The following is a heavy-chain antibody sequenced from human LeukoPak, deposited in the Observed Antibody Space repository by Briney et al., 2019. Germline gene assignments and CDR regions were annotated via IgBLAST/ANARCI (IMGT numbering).Heavy chain of an antibody. D-gene: IGHD5-18*01. Sequence: GGSLRLSCAASGFTFGSYWMSWVRQAPGKGLEWVANIKQDGSEQYYVDSVKGRFTVSRDNAKNSLFLQMNSLRVEDTAVYYCARRLYSYGTTITYYYYYGMDVWGQGTTVTVSS. CDR2: IKQDGSEQ. J-gene: IGHJ6*02. CDR1: GFTFGSYW. CDR3: ARRLYSYGTTITYYYYYGMDV. V-gene: IGHV3-7*03.